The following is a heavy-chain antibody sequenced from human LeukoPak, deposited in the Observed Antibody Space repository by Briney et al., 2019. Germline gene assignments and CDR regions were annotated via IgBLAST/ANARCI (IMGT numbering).Heavy chain of an antibody. D-gene: IGHD3-16*02. V-gene: IGHV3-74*01. CDR1: GFTFSSYW. Sequence: PGGSLRLSCAASGFTFSSYWMHWVRQAPGKGLVWVSRINSDGSSTTYADSVKGRFTISRDNAKNTLYLQMNSLRVEDTAVYYCARDLATRQRTGLYDSWGQGALVTVSS. CDR3: ARDLATRQRTGLYDS. CDR2: INSDGSST. J-gene: IGHJ4*02.